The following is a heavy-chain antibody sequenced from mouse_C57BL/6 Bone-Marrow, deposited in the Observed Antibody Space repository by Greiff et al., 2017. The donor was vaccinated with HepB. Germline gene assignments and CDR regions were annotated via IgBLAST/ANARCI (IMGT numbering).Heavy chain of an antibody. CDR1: GYAFSSSW. J-gene: IGHJ4*01. CDR2: IYPGDGDT. Sequence: QVQLQQSGPELVKPGASVKISCKASGYAFSSSWMNWVKQRPGKGLEWIGRIYPGDGDTNYNGKFKGKATLTADKSSSTAYMQLSSLTSEDSAVYFCARDDYDYDMDYWGRGNSVTVSA. CDR3: ARDDYDYDMDY. V-gene: IGHV1-82*01. D-gene: IGHD2-4*01.